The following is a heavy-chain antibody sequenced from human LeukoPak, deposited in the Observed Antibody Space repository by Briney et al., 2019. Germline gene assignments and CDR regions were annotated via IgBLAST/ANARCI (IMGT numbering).Heavy chain of an antibody. CDR1: GFTFSSYG. V-gene: IGHV3-23*01. D-gene: IGHD2-15*01. CDR3: ARDSCSGGSCHLDLYWFDP. J-gene: IGHJ5*02. Sequence: QPGGSLRLSCAASGFTFSSYGMSWVRQAPGKGLEWVSSISGSGGSTYYADSVKGRFTISRDNSKNTLYLQMNSLRAEDTAVYYCARDSCSGGSCHLDLYWFDPWGQGTLVTVSS. CDR2: ISGSGGST.